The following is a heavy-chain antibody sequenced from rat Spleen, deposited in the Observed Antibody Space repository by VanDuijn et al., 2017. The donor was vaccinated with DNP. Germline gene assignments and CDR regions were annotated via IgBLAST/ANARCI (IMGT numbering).Heavy chain of an antibody. Sequence: EVQLMESGGGLVQPGRSLKLSCAASGFNFNDYWMTWIRQAPGKGLEWVASITHTGGDTYYPDSVKGRFTISRDNAKSTLYLQMNSLRSEDTATYYCTREKTGRDWGQGVMVTVSS. CDR3: TREKTGRD. J-gene: IGHJ2*01. CDR2: ITHTGGDT. D-gene: IGHD5-1*01. V-gene: IGHV5-31*01. CDR1: GFNFNDYW.